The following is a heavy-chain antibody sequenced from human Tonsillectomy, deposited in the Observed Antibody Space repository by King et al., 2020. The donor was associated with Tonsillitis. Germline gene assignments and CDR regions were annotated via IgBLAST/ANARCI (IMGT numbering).Heavy chain of an antibody. D-gene: IGHD3-22*01. CDR3: ARGLRAYYDSSGYYFDY. CDR1: GGSISSGGYS. CDR2: IYHSGST. Sequence: LQLQESGSGLVKPSQTLSLTCAVSGGSISSGGYSWSWIRQPPGKGLEWIGYIYHSGSTYYNPSLKSRVTISVDRSKNQFSLKLSSVTAADTAVYYCARGLRAYYDSSGYYFDYWGQRTLVTVSS. V-gene: IGHV4-30-2*01. J-gene: IGHJ4*02.